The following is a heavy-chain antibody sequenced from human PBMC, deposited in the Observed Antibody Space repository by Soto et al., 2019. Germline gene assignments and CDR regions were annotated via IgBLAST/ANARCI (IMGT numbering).Heavy chain of an antibody. CDR3: ARNPMITFGGVIAPYYFDY. CDR2: IIPIFGTA. V-gene: IGHV1-69*13. Sequence: ASVKVSCKASGGTFGSYAISWVRQAPGQGLVWMGGIIPIFGTANYAQKFQGRVTITADESTSTAYMELSSLRSEDTAVYYCARNPMITFGGVIAPYYFDYWGQGTLVTVPQ. J-gene: IGHJ4*02. D-gene: IGHD3-16*02. CDR1: GGTFGSYA.